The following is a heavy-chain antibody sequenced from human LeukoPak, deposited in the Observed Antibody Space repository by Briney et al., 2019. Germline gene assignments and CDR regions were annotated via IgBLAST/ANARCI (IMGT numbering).Heavy chain of an antibody. Sequence: GGSLRLSCAASGFTLSRYWMSWVRQAPGKGLEWVANINEDGGERHYVDTVKGRFTISRDNAKNSLYLQMNSLRAEDTAVYYCASLAMAIEAFDYWGQGTLVTVSS. CDR1: GFTLSRYW. CDR3: ASLAMAIEAFDY. CDR2: INEDGGER. J-gene: IGHJ4*02. D-gene: IGHD5-18*01. V-gene: IGHV3-7*03.